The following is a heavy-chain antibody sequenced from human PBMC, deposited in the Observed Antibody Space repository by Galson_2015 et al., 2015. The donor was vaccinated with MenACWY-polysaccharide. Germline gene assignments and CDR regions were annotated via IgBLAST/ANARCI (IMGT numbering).Heavy chain of an antibody. Sequence: SLRLSCAASGSRFSNSGMHWVRQAPGKGLEWVAVIQYDGSNKVYADSVKGRFTISRDNSKNRLYLEMNSLRAEDTAVYYCAREASRIVFHAFDTWGQGTMVTVSS. D-gene: IGHD6-13*01. CDR1: GSRFSNSG. CDR2: IQYDGSNK. V-gene: IGHV3-33*01. CDR3: AREASRIVFHAFDT. J-gene: IGHJ3*02.